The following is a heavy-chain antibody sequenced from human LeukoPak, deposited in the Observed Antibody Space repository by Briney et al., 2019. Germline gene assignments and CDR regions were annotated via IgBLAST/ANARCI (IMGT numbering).Heavy chain of an antibody. CDR1: GFAVSSSY. J-gene: IGHJ1*01. Sequence: GGSLRLSCEASGFAVSSSYMSWVRQAPGRGLEWVSVIYSDGSTYYADSVKGRFTISRDNSRNTLYPQMNSLRAEDTAMYYCARDPHGYGSAWGQGTLVTVSS. CDR2: IYSDGST. D-gene: IGHD3-10*01. V-gene: IGHV3-53*01. CDR3: ARDPHGYGSA.